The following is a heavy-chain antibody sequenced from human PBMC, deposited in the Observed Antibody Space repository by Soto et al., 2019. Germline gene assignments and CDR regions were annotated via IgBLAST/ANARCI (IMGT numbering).Heavy chain of an antibody. V-gene: IGHV3-7*01. CDR1: VFTFSNYW. J-gene: IGHJ5*02. Sequence: GSLRLSCVASVFTFSNYWMSWVRQAPGKGLEWVANMKKDGSQKYYVDSVKGRFTISRDNARNSLYLQMNSLRVEDTAVYYCARDWFDAWGQGTLVTVSS. CDR2: MKKDGSQK. CDR3: ARDWFDA.